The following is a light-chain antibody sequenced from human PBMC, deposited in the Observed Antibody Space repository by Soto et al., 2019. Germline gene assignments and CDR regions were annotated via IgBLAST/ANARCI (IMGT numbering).Light chain of an antibody. J-gene: IGKJ1*01. CDR3: QQYYDFRT. V-gene: IGKV1-5*03. CDR1: QNIYTW. CDR2: KAS. Sequence: DIQMTQSPSTLSASVGDRVTITCRASQNIYTWLGWYQQKPGKAPNVLIFKASNLETGVPSRFSGNGSGTEFSLTISSLQPDDFATYYCQQYYDFRTFGQGTKVEIK.